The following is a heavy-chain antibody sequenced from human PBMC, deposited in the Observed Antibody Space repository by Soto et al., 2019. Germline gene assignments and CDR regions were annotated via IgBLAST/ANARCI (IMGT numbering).Heavy chain of an antibody. CDR3: ARDRDF. J-gene: IGHJ4*02. Sequence: PGGSLRLSCAASGFTFSNYWMSWVRQAPGEGLEWVANIKQDGSENSYVDSVKGRFTISRDNAKNSVYLQMNSLRAEDTAVYYCARDRDFLGQGTLVTVSS. V-gene: IGHV3-7*05. CDR1: GFTFSNYW. CDR2: IKQDGSEN.